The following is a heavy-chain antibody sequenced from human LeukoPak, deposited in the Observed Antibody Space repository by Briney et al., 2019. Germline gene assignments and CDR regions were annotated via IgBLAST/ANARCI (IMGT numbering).Heavy chain of an antibody. CDR1: GGTFSSFA. Sequence: SVKVSRKGYGGTFSSFAISWVRQAPGQGLEWMGGIIPIFGAANYAQKFQGRVTITADESTSTAYMELSSLRSEDTAVYYCARGEVAVAEDYYYYMDVWGKGTTVTISS. J-gene: IGHJ6*03. CDR3: ARGEVAVAEDYYYYMDV. V-gene: IGHV1-69*13. D-gene: IGHD6-19*01. CDR2: IIPIFGAA.